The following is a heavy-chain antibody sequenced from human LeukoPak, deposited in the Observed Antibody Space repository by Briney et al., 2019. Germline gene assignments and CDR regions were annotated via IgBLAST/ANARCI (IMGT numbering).Heavy chain of an antibody. Sequence: SETLSLTCTVSGNSFGDYYWSWIRQPAGKGLEWIGRIYTSGSTTYNPSLKRRVTMSVDTSKRQFSLNLMSVTAADTAVYYCTRDTGTTGEVKFDPWGQGTLVTVSS. CDR2: IYTSGST. D-gene: IGHD4-17*01. J-gene: IGHJ5*02. V-gene: IGHV4-4*07. CDR1: GNSFGDYY. CDR3: TRDTGTTGEVKFDP.